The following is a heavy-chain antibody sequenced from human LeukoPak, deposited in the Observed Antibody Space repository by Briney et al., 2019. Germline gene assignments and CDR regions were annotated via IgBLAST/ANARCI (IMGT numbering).Heavy chain of an antibody. CDR2: IYYSGST. V-gene: IGHV4-59*02. J-gene: IGHJ5*02. CDR1: GCSVSGYY. CDR3: ARDREYSSSGLVWFDP. Sequence: PSETLSLTCTVSGCSVSGYYWSWIRQPPGKGLEWIGYIYYSGSTNYNPSLKSRVTISVDTSENQFSLKLTSVTAADTAVYYCARDREYSSSGLVWFDPWGHGILVTVSS. D-gene: IGHD6-6*01.